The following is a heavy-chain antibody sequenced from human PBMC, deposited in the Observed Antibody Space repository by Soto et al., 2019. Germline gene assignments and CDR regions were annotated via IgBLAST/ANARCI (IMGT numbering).Heavy chain of an antibody. V-gene: IGHV3-33*01. D-gene: IGHD6-19*01. Sequence: QVQLVEAGGGVVQPGRSLRLSCAASGFTFSSYGMHWVRQAPGKGLEWVAFMWYDGSNKYYADSVKGRFTISRDNSKNTLYLQMNSLRAEDTAVSYCAREGGSGPDYWGQGTLVTVSS. CDR2: MWYDGSNK. CDR1: GFTFSSYG. CDR3: AREGGSGPDY. J-gene: IGHJ4*02.